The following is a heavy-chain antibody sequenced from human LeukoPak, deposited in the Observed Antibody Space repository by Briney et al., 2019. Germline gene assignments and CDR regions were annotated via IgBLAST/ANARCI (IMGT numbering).Heavy chain of an antibody. J-gene: IGHJ4*02. CDR1: GFTFSSYG. V-gene: IGHV3-33*06. Sequence: QPGGSLRLSCAASGFTFSSYGMHWVRQAPGKGLEWVAVIWYDGSNKYYADSVKGRFTISRDNSKNTLYLQMNSLRAKDTAVYYCAKGDSSTVTGSIDYWGQGTLVTVSS. CDR3: AKGDSSTVTGSIDY. D-gene: IGHD4-17*01. CDR2: IWYDGSNK.